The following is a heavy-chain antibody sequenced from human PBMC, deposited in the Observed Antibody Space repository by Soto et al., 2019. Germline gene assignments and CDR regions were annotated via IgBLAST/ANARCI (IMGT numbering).Heavy chain of an antibody. D-gene: IGHD2-15*01. CDR2: IYYSGST. Sequence: QLQLQESGPGLVKPSETLSLTCTVSGGSISSSSYYWGWIRQPPGKGLEWIGSIYYSGSTYYNPSLKSRVTISVDTSKNQFSLKLSSVTAADTAVYYCARQEDIVVVVAATPLDWFDPWGQGTLVTVSS. CDR1: GGSISSSSYY. J-gene: IGHJ5*02. V-gene: IGHV4-39*01. CDR3: ARQEDIVVVVAATPLDWFDP.